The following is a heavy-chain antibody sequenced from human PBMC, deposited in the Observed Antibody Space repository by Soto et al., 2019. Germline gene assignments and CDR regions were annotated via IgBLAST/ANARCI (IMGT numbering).Heavy chain of an antibody. D-gene: IGHD2-21*02. CDR1: GYTFTNFG. J-gene: IGHJ4*02. Sequence: QVQLVQSGAEVKKPGASVKVSCKASGYTFTNFGISWVRQAPGQGLDWTGWISAYNGNTNYAHNLQGRVTMTTDTSTTTAYMELRSLRSDDTAVYSCARGGTAIDYWGQGTRVSVSS. CDR2: ISAYNGNT. CDR3: ARGGTAIDY. V-gene: IGHV1-18*01.